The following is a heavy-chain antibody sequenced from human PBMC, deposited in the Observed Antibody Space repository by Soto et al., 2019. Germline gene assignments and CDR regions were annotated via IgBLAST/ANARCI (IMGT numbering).Heavy chain of an antibody. D-gene: IGHD1-26*01. Sequence: QVQLVESGGGVVQPERSLRLSCAASGFTFSNYGMHWVRQAPGKGLEWVAIIWHDGNNKYYADSVRGRFIISRDNSKNRLYLQMNSLRAEDTAVYYCASDLVGASDSYGLDVWGQGTPVTVSS. V-gene: IGHV3-33*01. CDR1: GFTFSNYG. CDR3: ASDLVGASDSYGLDV. CDR2: IWHDGNNK. J-gene: IGHJ6*02.